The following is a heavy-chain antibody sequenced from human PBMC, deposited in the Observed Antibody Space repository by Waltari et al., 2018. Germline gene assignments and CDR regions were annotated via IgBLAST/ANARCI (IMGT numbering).Heavy chain of an antibody. Sequence: EWQLVESGGGLIQPGGSLELSCVASGVTVSNNDMTWLRQAPGKGLELVSLIYSGGTTYYADSVRGRFTISRDGSKNTVYLQMNSLRAEDTAVYFCARNQVETALGYWGQGTLVTVSS. D-gene: IGHD2-21*02. V-gene: IGHV3-53*01. CDR3: ARNQVETALGY. CDR1: GVTVSNND. CDR2: IYSGGTT. J-gene: IGHJ4*02.